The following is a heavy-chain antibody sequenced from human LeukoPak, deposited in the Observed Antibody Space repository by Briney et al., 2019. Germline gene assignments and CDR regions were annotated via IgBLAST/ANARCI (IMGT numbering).Heavy chain of an antibody. J-gene: IGHJ4*02. CDR1: GNYW. CDR2: INSDGSWT. Sequence: RTGGSLRLSCAASGNYWMHWVRQVPGKGLVWVSRINSDGSWTSYADSVKGRFTISKDNAKNTVYLQMNSLRAEDTAVYYCVSLYETYWGRGTLVTVSS. V-gene: IGHV3-74*01. CDR3: VSLYETY. D-gene: IGHD2-8*01.